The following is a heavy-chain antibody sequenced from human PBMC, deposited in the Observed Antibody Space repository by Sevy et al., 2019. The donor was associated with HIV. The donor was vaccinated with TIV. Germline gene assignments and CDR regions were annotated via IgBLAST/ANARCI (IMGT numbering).Heavy chain of an antibody. V-gene: IGHV3-7*01. CDR1: GFTFNDYW. Sequence: GGSLRLSCAASGFTFNDYWMQWVRQAPGQGLEWVANIRQDGNELYYADSVKGRFTISRDNAKDSLFLQMTNLRVEDTEIYYYAGRYFDLWGQGTLVTVSS. CDR3: AGRYFDL. J-gene: IGHJ4*02. CDR2: IRQDGNEL.